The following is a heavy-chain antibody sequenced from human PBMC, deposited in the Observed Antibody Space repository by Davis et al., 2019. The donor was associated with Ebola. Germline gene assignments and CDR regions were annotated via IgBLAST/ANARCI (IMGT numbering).Heavy chain of an antibody. D-gene: IGHD2-8*01. CDR3: ARASRGLMVYAMQFDY. CDR1: GFTFSSYW. J-gene: IGHJ4*02. Sequence: GGSLRLSCAASGFTFSSYWMSWVRQAPGKGLEWVANIKQDGSEKYYVDSVKGRFTTSRDNAKNSLYLQMDSLRDEDTAVYYCARASRGLMVYAMQFDYWGQGTLVTVSS. CDR2: IKQDGSEK. V-gene: IGHV3-7*01.